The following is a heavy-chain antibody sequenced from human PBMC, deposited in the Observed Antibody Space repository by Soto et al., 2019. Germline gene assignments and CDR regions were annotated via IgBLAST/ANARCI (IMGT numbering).Heavy chain of an antibody. Sequence: LEQFGGGLVQPGGSLRLSCVASGFSVSRYYMGWVRQTPGKGLEWVSLIYSDGDTYYADSVKGRLTISRDTSKNTLFFQMNSLRAEDTAVYYCASDPYSKIGGRWGQGTLVIVSS. D-gene: IGHD6-13*01. V-gene: IGHV3-66*01. J-gene: IGHJ4*02. CDR3: ASDPYSKIGGR. CDR1: GFSVSRYY. CDR2: IYSDGDT.